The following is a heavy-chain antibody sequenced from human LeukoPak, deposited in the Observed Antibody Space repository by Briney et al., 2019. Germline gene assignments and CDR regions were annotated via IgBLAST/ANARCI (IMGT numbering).Heavy chain of an antibody. CDR3: ARSTIFGVVLHAFDI. CDR1: GGTFSSYA. V-gene: IGHV1-69*05. CDR2: IIPIFGTA. J-gene: IGHJ3*02. Sequence: SVKVSCKASGGTFSSYAISWVRQAPGQGLEWMGGIIPIFGTANYAQKFQGRVTITTDESTSTAYMELSSLRSEDTAVYYCARSTIFGVVLHAFDIWGQGTMVTVSS. D-gene: IGHD3-3*01.